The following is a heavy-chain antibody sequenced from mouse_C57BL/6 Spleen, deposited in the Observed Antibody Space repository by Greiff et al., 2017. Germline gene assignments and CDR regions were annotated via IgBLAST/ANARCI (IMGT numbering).Heavy chain of an antibody. J-gene: IGHJ3*01. Sequence: QVQLQQSGAELVKPGASVKISCKASGYAFSSYWMNWVKQRPGKGLEWIGQIYPGDGDTNYNGKFKGKATLTADKSSSTAYMQLSSLTSEDSAVYFGARSIYYGNYSWFAYWGQGTLVTVSA. CDR2: IYPGDGDT. CDR1: GYAFSSYW. V-gene: IGHV1-80*01. D-gene: IGHD2-1*01. CDR3: ARSIYYGNYSWFAY.